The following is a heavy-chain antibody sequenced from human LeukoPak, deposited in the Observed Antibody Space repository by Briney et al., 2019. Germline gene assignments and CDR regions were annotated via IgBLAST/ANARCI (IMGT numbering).Heavy chain of an antibody. V-gene: IGHV1-46*01. D-gene: IGHD3-10*01. CDR1: GYTFTSYY. CDR2: INPSGGST. J-gene: IGHJ5*02. Sequence: ASVRVSCKASGYTFTSYYMHWVRQAPGQGLEWMGIINPSGGSTSYAQKFQGRVTMTRDMSTSTVYMELSSLRSEDTAVYYCARDRYYYGSGSYYPNWFDPWGQGTLVSVSS. CDR3: ARDRYYYGSGSYYPNWFDP.